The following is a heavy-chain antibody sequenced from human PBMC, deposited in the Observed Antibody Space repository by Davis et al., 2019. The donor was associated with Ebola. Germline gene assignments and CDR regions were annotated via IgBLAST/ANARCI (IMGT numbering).Heavy chain of an antibody. J-gene: IGHJ5*02. CDR2: IFYSGNI. Sequence: MPSETLSLTCAVSGASLSSDYWSWLRQSPGRGLACIGYIFYSGNINYNPSLKSRVAISMDTSKNQFSLRLSSVTTADTAVYYCARVSRMVEAGNCLNWFDTWGQGTRVTVSS. CDR3: ARVSRMVEAGNCLNWFDT. D-gene: IGHD6-13*01. V-gene: IGHV4-59*01. CDR1: GASLSSDY.